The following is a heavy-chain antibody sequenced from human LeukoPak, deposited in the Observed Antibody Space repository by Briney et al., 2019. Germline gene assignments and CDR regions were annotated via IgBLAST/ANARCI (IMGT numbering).Heavy chain of an antibody. CDR2: IYYSGST. D-gene: IGHD4-17*01. CDR3: ARDAGRNGDYVWSSDAFDI. J-gene: IGHJ3*02. V-gene: IGHV4-59*01. Sequence: SETLSLTCTVSGGSISRYYWSWIRQPPGKGLEWIGYIYYSGSTNYNPSLKSRVTISVDTSKNQFSLKLSSVTAADTAVYYCARDAGRNGDYVWSSDAFDIWGQGTMVTVSS. CDR1: GGSISRYY.